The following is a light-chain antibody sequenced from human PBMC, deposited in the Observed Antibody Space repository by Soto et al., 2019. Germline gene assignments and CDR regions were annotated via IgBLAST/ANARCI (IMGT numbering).Light chain of an antibody. V-gene: IGKV3-20*01. Sequence: EFVLTQSPGTLSLSPGERATLSCRVSQSVGSYLAWYQQKPGQAPRLLISDTSSRATGIPDRFSGSGSGADFTLTISRLQPEDFAVYYCQQYRSSPLTFGGGTKVEIK. CDR2: DTS. J-gene: IGKJ4*01. CDR3: QQYRSSPLT. CDR1: QSVGSY.